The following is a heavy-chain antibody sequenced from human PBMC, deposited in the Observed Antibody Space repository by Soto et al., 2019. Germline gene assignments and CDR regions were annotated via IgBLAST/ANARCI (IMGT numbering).Heavy chain of an antibody. CDR2: MNPNSGNT. CDR3: SGGMKYRDYSRWFVP. Sequence: QVQLVQSGAEVKKPGASVKVSCKASGYTFTSYDINWVRQATGQGFEYLGWMNPNSGNTGYVKKFQGRVTMTRDTGMSTAYMEVSSRRSGDTAVCYCSGGMKYRDYSRWFVPWGPGTLVTVPS. V-gene: IGHV1-8*01. D-gene: IGHD4-17*01. J-gene: IGHJ5*02. CDR1: GYTFTSYD.